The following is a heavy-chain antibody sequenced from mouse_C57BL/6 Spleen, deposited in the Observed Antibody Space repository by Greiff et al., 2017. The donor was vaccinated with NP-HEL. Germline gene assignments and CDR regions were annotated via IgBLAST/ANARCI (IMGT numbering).Heavy chain of an antibody. CDR2: IRNKANGYTT. CDR3: ARHISSYWYFDV. Sequence: EVQLVESGGGLVQPGGSLSLSCAASGFTFTDYYMSWVRQPPGKALEWLGFIRNKANGYTTEYSASVKGRFTISRDNSQSILYLQMNALRAEDSATYYCARHISSYWYFDVWGTGTTVTVSS. V-gene: IGHV7-3*01. CDR1: GFTFTDYY. D-gene: IGHD1-1*01. J-gene: IGHJ1*03.